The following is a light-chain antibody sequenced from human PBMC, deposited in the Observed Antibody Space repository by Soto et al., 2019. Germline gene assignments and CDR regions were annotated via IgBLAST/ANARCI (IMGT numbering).Light chain of an antibody. V-gene: IGKV1-8*01. J-gene: IGKJ1*01. CDR1: RGISSY. CDR3: QQYYSYSLT. CDR2: AAS. Sequence: AIRMTQSPSSLSASTGARVTITCRASRGISSYLALYQQKPGKAPKLLIYAASTLQSGVPSRFSGSGSGTDFTPTISCLQSEDFATYYCQQYYSYSLTFGQGTKVDIK.